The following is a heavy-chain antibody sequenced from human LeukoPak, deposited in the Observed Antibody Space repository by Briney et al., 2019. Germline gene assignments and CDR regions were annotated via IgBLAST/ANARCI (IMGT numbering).Heavy chain of an antibody. CDR2: IYPGDSDT. V-gene: IGHV5-51*01. CDR3: ARLEYDSSGSLDAFDI. D-gene: IGHD3-22*01. CDR1: GYSFISYW. J-gene: IGHJ3*02. Sequence: GESLKISCKGSGYSFISYWIGWVRQVPGKGLEWMGMIYPGDSDTRYSPSFQGQVTISADNSITTAYLQWSSLKASDTAMYYCARLEYDSSGSLDAFDIWGQGTMVTVSS.